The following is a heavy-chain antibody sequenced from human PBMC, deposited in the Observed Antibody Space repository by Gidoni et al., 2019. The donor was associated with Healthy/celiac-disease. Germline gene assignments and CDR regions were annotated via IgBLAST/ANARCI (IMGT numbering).Heavy chain of an antibody. Sequence: EVQLVESGGGLVQPGGSLSLSCSASGFPFMSYSMNWVRQDPGKGLEWVSYISSSSSTIYYADSVKGRFTISRDNAKNSLYLQMNSLRDEDTAVYYCARDPYKIAAAGSPVDYWGQGTLVTVSS. J-gene: IGHJ4*02. D-gene: IGHD6-13*01. V-gene: IGHV3-48*02. CDR2: ISSSSSTI. CDR1: GFPFMSYS. CDR3: ARDPYKIAAAGSPVDY.